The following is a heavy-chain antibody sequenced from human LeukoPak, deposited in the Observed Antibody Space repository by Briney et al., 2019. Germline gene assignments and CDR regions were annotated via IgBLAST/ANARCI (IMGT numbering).Heavy chain of an antibody. V-gene: IGHV4-59*08. J-gene: IGHJ3*02. D-gene: IGHD1-20*01. CDR3: ARHISGSVAFDI. CDR1: GGSIIGHY. CDR2: IYHSGST. Sequence: SETLSLTCSVSGGSIIGHYWSWIRQPPEKGLEWLGYIYHSGSTKYNPSLESRVTISVDTSKNQFSLKVSSVTAADTAMYHCARHISGSVAFDIWGQGTMVTVSS.